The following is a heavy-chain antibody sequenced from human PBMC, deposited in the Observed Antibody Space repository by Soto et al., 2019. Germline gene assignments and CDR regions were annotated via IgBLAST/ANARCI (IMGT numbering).Heavy chain of an antibody. J-gene: IGHJ4*02. V-gene: IGHV4-30-4*08. CDR2: IYVTGAV. CDR1: GASRNSGNYY. Sequence: PSETLSLTCSVSGASRNSGNYYWSWIRQVPGKGLEWIGHIYVTGAVDYNPSLRDRITISLNTVYLQMNSLTPEDTGVYDCTTDTRRISVFGVPWDSWGQGTLVTVSS. CDR3: TTDTRRISVFGVPWDS. D-gene: IGHD3-3*01.